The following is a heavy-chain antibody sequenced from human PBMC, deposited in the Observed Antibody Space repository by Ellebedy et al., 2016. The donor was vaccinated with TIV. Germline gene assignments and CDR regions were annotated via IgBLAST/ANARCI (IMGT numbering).Heavy chain of an antibody. D-gene: IGHD3-3*01. J-gene: IGHJ4*02. Sequence: GGSLRLSCAASGFTFSSYWMSWVRQAPGKGLEWVANIKQDGSGTYYVDSVKGRFTISRDNPKNSLYLQMNTLGGEDTAVYYCSTVEWYRSDYWGQGTLVTVSS. CDR1: GFTFSSYW. CDR3: STVEWYRSDY. V-gene: IGHV3-7*01. CDR2: IKQDGSGT.